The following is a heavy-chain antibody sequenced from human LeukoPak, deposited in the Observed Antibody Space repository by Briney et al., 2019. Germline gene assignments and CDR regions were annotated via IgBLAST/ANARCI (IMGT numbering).Heavy chain of an antibody. V-gene: IGHV3-11*04. J-gene: IGHJ4*02. CDR3: ARDILWFGELAVNY. CDR1: GFTFSDYY. Sequence: GGSLRLSCAASGFTFSDYYMSWIRQAPGRGLEWVSYISSSGSTIYYADSVKGRFTISRDNAKNSLYLQMNSLRAEDTAVYYCARDILWFGELAVNYWGQGTLVTVSS. CDR2: ISSSGSTI. D-gene: IGHD3-10*01.